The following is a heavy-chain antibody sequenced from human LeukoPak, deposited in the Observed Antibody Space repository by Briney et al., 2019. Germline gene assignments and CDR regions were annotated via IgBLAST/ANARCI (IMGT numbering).Heavy chain of an antibody. V-gene: IGHV3-48*02. D-gene: IGHD2-2*01. CDR2: IRSSSTI. CDR1: GFTFSSYS. Sequence: PGGSLRLSCAASGFTFSSYSMNWVRQAPGKGLEWVSYIRSSSTIYYADSVKGRFTISRDNARNSLYLQMNSLRDEDTAVYYCARDDCSSTSCYPPFDYWGQGTLVTVSS. J-gene: IGHJ4*02. CDR3: ARDDCSSTSCYPPFDY.